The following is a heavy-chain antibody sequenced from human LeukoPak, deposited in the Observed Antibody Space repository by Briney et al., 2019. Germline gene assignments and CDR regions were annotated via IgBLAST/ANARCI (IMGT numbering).Heavy chain of an antibody. D-gene: IGHD3-10*01. CDR3: ARDGGFGFLAAFDI. CDR2: ISGSGSVS. J-gene: IGHJ3*02. CDR1: GFSLSSYS. Sequence: PGGSLRLSCAPSGFSLSSYSMNWVRQAPGKGLEWISYISGSGSVSYYEDSVKGRFTISRDNAKNSLYLQMNSLRDEDTALYYCARDGGFGFLAAFDIWGQGTMVTVSS. V-gene: IGHV3-48*02.